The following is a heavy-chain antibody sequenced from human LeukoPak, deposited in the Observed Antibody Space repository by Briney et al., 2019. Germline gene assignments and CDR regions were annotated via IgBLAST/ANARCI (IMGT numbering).Heavy chain of an antibody. CDR1: EFTFSNFA. V-gene: IGHV3-23*01. CDR2: ISGSGGST. Sequence: GSLRLSCAASEFTFSNFAMNWVRQAPGKGLEWVSTISGSGGSTYYADSVKGRSTISRDNSKNTLYLQMNSLRAEDTAVYYCAKMVHTEQWLVPFDYWGQGTLVTVSS. D-gene: IGHD6-19*01. J-gene: IGHJ4*02. CDR3: AKMVHTEQWLVPFDY.